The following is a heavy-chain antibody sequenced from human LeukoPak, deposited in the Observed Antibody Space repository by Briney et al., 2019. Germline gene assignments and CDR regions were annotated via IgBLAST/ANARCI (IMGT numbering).Heavy chain of an antibody. Sequence: GGSLRLSCAASGFTFRNYDMNWVRQAPGKGLEWVSFIGSSGSPICHADSVKGRFTISRDNAKNSLYLQMSSLRVEDTAVYYCARGPAGDPFDHWGQGTLVTVSS. CDR1: GFTFRNYD. CDR3: ARGPAGDPFDH. CDR2: IGSSGSPI. D-gene: IGHD3-16*01. J-gene: IGHJ4*02. V-gene: IGHV3-48*03.